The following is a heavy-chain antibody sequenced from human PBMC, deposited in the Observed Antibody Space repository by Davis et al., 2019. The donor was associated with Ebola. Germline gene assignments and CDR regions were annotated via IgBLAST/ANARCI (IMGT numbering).Heavy chain of an antibody. J-gene: IGHJ3*02. CDR1: GGSISSSSYY. Sequence: PSETLSLTCTVSGGSISSSSYYWGWIRQPPGKGLEWIGSIYYSGSTYYNPSLKSRVTISVDTSKNQFSLKLSSVTAADTAVYYCARRYCGSVGCYRENDAFDIWGQGTMVTVSS. CDR3: ARRYCGSVGCYRENDAFDI. V-gene: IGHV4-39*01. D-gene: IGHD2-21*01. CDR2: IYYSGST.